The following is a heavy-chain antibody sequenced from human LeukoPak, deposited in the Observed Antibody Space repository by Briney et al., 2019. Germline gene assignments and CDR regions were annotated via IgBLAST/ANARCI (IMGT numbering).Heavy chain of an antibody. CDR3: ARDIGDIVATAGYGWLDP. D-gene: IGHD5-12*01. Sequence: AASVKVSCKASGGTSSSYAISWVRQAPGQGLEWMGGIIPIFGTANYAQKFQGRVTITTDESTSTAYMELSSLRSEDTAVYYCARDIGDIVATAGYGWLDPWGQGTLVTVSS. V-gene: IGHV1-69*05. CDR2: IIPIFGTA. CDR1: GGTSSSYA. J-gene: IGHJ5*02.